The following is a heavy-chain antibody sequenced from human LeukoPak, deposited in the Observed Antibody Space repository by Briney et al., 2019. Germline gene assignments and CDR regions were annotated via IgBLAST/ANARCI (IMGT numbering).Heavy chain of an antibody. V-gene: IGHV3-23*01. D-gene: IGHD3-22*01. J-gene: IGHJ4*02. Sequence: AGSLRLSCTASGLTFSSYVMSWVRQAPGKGLEWVSTISGSGGSTFYADSVRGRFTISRDNSRSTLYLQMNSLRAEDTATYYCSPPRGDSSGYYYVYWGQGTLVTVSS. CDR2: ISGSGGST. CDR1: GLTFSSYV. CDR3: SPPRGDSSGYYYVY.